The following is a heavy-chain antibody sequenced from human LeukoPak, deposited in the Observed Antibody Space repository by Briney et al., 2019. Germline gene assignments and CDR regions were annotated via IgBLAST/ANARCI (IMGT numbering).Heavy chain of an antibody. V-gene: IGHV3-48*03. D-gene: IGHD1-20*01. CDR1: GLTFTSYE. CDR2: ISSSGGTI. Sequence: GGSLRLSCAASGLTFTSYEMNWVRQAPGKGLEWVSYISSSGGTIHYADSVKGRFTISRDNAKNSLYLQMNSLRAEDTALYYCAREGRNWNDLDYWGQGTLVTVST. J-gene: IGHJ4*02. CDR3: AREGRNWNDLDY.